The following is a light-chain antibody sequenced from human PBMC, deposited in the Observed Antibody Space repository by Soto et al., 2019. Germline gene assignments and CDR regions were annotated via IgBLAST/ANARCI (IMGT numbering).Light chain of an antibody. Sequence: QSVLTQPASVSGSPGQSITISCTGTSSDVGSYNLVSWYQHHPGKAPKLLTYEVNKRPSGVSNRFSASKSGNTASLKISGLQAEDEADYYCCSYTYSVTWVFGGGTKLTVL. CDR2: EVN. CDR3: CSYTYSVTWV. CDR1: SSDVGSYNL. V-gene: IGLV2-23*02. J-gene: IGLJ3*02.